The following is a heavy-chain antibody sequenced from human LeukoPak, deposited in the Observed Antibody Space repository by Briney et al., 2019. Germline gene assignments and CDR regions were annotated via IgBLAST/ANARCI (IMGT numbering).Heavy chain of an antibody. CDR2: IISKTEDGTT. D-gene: IGHD3-22*01. V-gene: IGHV3-15*01. J-gene: IGHJ4*02. Sequence: GGSLRLSCAASGFTFSHAWMSWVRQAPGKGLEWVGRIISKTEDGTTDYAAPVKGRFTISRDDSKNTLYLQMNSLKTEDTAVYHCITGIRRGYYAYWGQGTLVTVSS. CDR3: ITGIRRGYYAY. CDR1: GFTFSHAW.